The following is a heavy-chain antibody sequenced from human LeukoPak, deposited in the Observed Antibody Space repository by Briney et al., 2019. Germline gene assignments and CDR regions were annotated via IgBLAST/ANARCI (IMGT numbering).Heavy chain of an antibody. CDR1: GFTFSSYW. V-gene: IGHV3-7*01. Sequence: GGSLRLSCAASGFTFSSYWMSWVRQAPGKGLEWVANIKQDGSEKYYVDSVKGRFTISRDNAKNSLYLQMNSLRAEDTAVYYCAREEGDSSGYTPFKFDYWGQGTLVTVSS. D-gene: IGHD3-22*01. J-gene: IGHJ4*02. CDR2: IKQDGSEK. CDR3: AREEGDSSGYTPFKFDY.